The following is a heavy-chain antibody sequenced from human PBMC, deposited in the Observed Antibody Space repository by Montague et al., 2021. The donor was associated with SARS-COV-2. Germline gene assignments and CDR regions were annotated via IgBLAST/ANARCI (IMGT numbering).Heavy chain of an antibody. CDR2: TYYRSKWYN. Sequence: CAISGDSVSSNSATWNWVRQSPSRGLEWLGKTYYRSKWYNDYAVSVRGRVTINPDTSKNQFSLQLNSMTPEDTVIYYCTSGREGNYNVMDVWGQGTTVTVSS. D-gene: IGHD1-1*01. V-gene: IGHV6-1*01. J-gene: IGHJ6*02. CDR1: GDSVSSNSAT. CDR3: TSGREGNYNVMDV.